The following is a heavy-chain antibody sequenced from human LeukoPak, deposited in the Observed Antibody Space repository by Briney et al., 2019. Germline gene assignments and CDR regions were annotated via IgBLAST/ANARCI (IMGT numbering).Heavy chain of an antibody. CDR1: GYTLTELS. D-gene: IGHD3-10*01. V-gene: IGHV1-24*01. Sequence: GASVKVSRKVSGYTLTELSMHWVRPAPGKGLEWMGGFDPEDGGTIYAQKFQGRVTMTEDTSTDTAYMELSSLRSEDTAVYYCARGQMIFRWFGELQRYGMDVWGQGTTVTVSS. CDR3: ARGQMIFRWFGELQRYGMDV. CDR2: FDPEDGGT. J-gene: IGHJ6*02.